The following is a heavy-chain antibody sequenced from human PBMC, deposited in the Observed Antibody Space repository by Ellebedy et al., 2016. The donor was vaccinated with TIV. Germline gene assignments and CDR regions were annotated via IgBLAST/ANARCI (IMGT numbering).Heavy chain of an antibody. V-gene: IGHV4-61*02. Sequence: LRLSXTVSGGSISSGSYYWSWIRQPAGKGLEWIGRIYTSGSTNYNPSLKSRVTMSVDTSKNQFSLKLSSVTAADTAVYYCARWVVVVPAAIDRYYYYMDVWGKGTTVTVSS. CDR2: IYTSGST. J-gene: IGHJ6*03. CDR1: GGSISSGSYY. D-gene: IGHD2-2*01. CDR3: ARWVVVVPAAIDRYYYYMDV.